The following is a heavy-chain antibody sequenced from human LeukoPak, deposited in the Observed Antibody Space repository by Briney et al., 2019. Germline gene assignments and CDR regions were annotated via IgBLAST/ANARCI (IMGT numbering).Heavy chain of an antibody. V-gene: IGHV3-74*01. J-gene: IGHJ4*02. CDR2: IASDGSST. CDR1: GFTFSSYW. D-gene: IGHD4-23*01. Sequence: TGGSLRLSCAASGFTFSSYWMNWVRQAPGKGLVWVSRIASDGSSTTYADSVKGRFSISRDNAKNTLYLQMNSLSVEDTAVYYCARGRPHGNDYWGQGTLVTVSS. CDR3: ARGRPHGNDY.